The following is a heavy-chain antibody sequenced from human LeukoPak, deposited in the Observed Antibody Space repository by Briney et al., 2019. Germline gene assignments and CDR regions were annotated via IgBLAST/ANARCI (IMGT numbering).Heavy chain of an antibody. Sequence: GGSLRLSCAASGFTFSHYTMHWVRQAPGKGLEWVAVMSYDGSIEYYADSVKGRFTLSRDNSKNTLYLQMNSLRAEDTAVYYCARDLTPLMSQSRGNWFDSWGQGTLVTVSS. CDR1: GFTFSHYT. CDR3: ARDLTPLMSQSRGNWFDS. V-gene: IGHV3-30*01. CDR2: MSYDGSIE. J-gene: IGHJ5*01. D-gene: IGHD2-8*01.